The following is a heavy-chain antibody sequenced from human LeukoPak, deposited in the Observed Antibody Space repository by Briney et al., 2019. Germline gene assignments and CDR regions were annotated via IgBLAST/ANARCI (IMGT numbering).Heavy chain of an antibody. CDR3: ARGIAARPRSEYFQH. J-gene: IGHJ1*01. V-gene: IGHV1-2*02. Sequence: GASVKVSCKVSGYTLTELSMHWVRQAPGQGLEWMGWINPNSGGTNYAQKFQGRVTMTRDTSISTAYMELSRLRSDDTAVYYCARGIAARPRSEYFQHWGQGTLVTVSS. CDR1: GYTLTELS. CDR2: INPNSGGT. D-gene: IGHD6-6*01.